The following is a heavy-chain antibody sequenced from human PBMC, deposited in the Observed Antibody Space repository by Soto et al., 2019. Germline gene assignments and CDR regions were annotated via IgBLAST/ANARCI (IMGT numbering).Heavy chain of an antibody. D-gene: IGHD2-15*01. V-gene: IGHV3-30-3*01. J-gene: IGHJ4*02. CDR3: ARDLVVTDY. CDR2: ISYDGSNK. CDR1: GFTFSSYA. Sequence: PGGSLRLSCAASGFTFSSYAMRWVRQAPGKGLEWVAVISYDGSNKYYADSVKGRFTISRDNSKNTLYLQMNSLRAEGTAVYYCARDLVVTDYWGQGTLVTVSS.